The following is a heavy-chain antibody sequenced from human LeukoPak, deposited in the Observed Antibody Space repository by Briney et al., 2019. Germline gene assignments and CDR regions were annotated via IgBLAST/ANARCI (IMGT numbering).Heavy chain of an antibody. J-gene: IGHJ4*02. D-gene: IGHD3-10*01. CDR2: INTDGSYT. CDR3: AKDLSTYYYGSGENDY. Sequence: PGGSLRLSCAASGFTFSSYWMHWVRQAPGKGLVWVSRINTDGSYTSYADSVKGRFTISRDNAKNTLYLQMNSLRDEDTAVYYCAKDLSTYYYGSGENDYWGQGTLVTVSS. V-gene: IGHV3-74*01. CDR1: GFTFSSYW.